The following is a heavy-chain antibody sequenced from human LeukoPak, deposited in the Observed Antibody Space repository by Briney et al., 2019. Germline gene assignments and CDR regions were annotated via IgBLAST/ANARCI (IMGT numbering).Heavy chain of an antibody. D-gene: IGHD4-11*01. CDR3: EATVGAFDI. Sequence: GASVKVSCKASGYTFISYAMNWVRQAPGQGLEWMGWINTNTGNPTYAQGFTGRFVFSLDTSVSTAYLQISSLEAEDTAVYYCEATVGAFDIWGQGTMVTVSS. V-gene: IGHV7-4-1*02. J-gene: IGHJ3*02. CDR2: INTNTGNP. CDR1: GYTFISYA.